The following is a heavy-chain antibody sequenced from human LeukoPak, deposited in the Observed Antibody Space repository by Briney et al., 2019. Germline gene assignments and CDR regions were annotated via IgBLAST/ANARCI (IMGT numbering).Heavy chain of an antibody. CDR3: TKDSRYSSTWYTPGAFDY. CDR2: ISWNSAGI. J-gene: IGHJ4*02. CDR1: GFTFDDYA. Sequence: GRSLRLSCAASGFTFDDYAMHWVRQVPGKGLEWVSGISWNSAGIGYADSVKGRFTISRDNAKNYLYLQMNSLSDEDTALYYCTKDSRYSSTWYTPGAFDYWGQGTLVTVSS. V-gene: IGHV3-9*01. D-gene: IGHD6-13*01.